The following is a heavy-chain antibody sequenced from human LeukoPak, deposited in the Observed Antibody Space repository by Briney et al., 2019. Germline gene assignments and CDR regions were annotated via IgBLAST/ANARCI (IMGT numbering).Heavy chain of an antibody. D-gene: IGHD5-18*01. J-gene: IGHJ6*03. V-gene: IGHV4-59*01. CDR3: ARNTAMEYYYMDV. CDR1: GGSISSYY. Sequence: SETLSLTCTVSGGSISSYYWSWIRQPPGKGLEWIGYIYYSGSTNYNPSLKSRVTISVDTSKNQFSLKLSSVTAADTAVYYCARNTAMEYYYMDVWGKGTTVTVCS. CDR2: IYYSGST.